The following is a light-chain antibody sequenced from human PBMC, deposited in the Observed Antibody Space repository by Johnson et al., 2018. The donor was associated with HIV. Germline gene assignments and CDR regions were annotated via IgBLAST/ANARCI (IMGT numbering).Light chain of an antibody. V-gene: IGLV1-51*02. CDR2: ANN. Sequence: QSVLTQPPSVSAAPGQKVTISCSGSSSNIGNNFVSWYQQLPGTAPKLLIYANNKRPSGIPARFSGSQSGTSATLAITGLPTGDEADYYCGTWDSRLRTGFFGTGTKVTVL. J-gene: IGLJ1*01. CDR1: SSNIGNNF. CDR3: GTWDSRLRTGF.